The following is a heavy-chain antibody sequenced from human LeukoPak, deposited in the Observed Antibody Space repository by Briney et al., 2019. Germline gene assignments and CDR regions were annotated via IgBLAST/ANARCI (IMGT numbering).Heavy chain of an antibody. Sequence: GGSLRLSCAASGFTFSSYAMSWVRQAPGKGLEWVSILSGSGGSTYYADSVKGRFTISRDNSKNTLYLQMNSLRAEDMALYFCAKNTEGGHDFAQTPYYFDCWGQGTLVTVSS. CDR3: AKNTEGGHDFAQTPYYFDC. D-gene: IGHD3-3*01. J-gene: IGHJ4*02. V-gene: IGHV3-23*01. CDR1: GFTFSSYA. CDR2: LSGSGGST.